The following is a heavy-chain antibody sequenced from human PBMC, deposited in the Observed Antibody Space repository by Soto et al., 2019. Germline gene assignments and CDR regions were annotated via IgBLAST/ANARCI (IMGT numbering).Heavy chain of an antibody. Sequence: GGSLRLSCAASGFTVTSNYMSWVRQAPGKGLEWVSIISSGGSTYYADSVKGRFTISRHNSRNTLYLQMNSLRTEDTAVYYCARILYSNTFYYYYMDVWGKGTTVTVSS. CDR3: ARILYSNTFYYYYMDV. D-gene: IGHD6-13*01. CDR2: ISSGGST. CDR1: GFTVTSNY. V-gene: IGHV3-53*04. J-gene: IGHJ6*03.